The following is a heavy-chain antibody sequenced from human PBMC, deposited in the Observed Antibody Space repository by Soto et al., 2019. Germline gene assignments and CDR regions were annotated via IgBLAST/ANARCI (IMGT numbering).Heavy chain of an antibody. Sequence: QVQLVQSGAEVKKPGASVKVSCKASGYTFTSYAMHWVRQAPGERLEWMGWINAGNGNIYYSQKFQGRITITRDTFASTAYRELSSLRSEDTAVYYCARYRGTLYDLDYWGQGTLVTVSS. D-gene: IGHD3-10*01. CDR2: INAGNGNI. J-gene: IGHJ4*02. V-gene: IGHV1-3*01. CDR1: GYTFTSYA. CDR3: ARYRGTLYDLDY.